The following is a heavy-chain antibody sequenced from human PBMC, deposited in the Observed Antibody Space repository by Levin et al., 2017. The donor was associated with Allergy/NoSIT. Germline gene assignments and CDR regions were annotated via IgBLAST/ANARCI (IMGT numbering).Heavy chain of an antibody. CDR2: INPNSGGT. D-gene: IGHD3-3*01. CDR1: GYSFTGYY. J-gene: IGHJ4*02. V-gene: IGHV1-2*06. CDR3: ARAIFGVVSTPCDY. Sequence: ASVKVSCKASGYSFTGYYIHWVRQAPGQGLEWMGRINPNSGGTNSAQKFQGRVTMTSDTSISTAYMELSSLRSDDTAVYYCARAIFGVVSTPCDYWGQGTLVTVSS.